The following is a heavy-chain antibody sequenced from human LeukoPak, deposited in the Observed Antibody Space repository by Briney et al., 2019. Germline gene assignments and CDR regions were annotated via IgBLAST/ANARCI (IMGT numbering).Heavy chain of an antibody. J-gene: IGHJ4*02. D-gene: IGHD3-10*01. Sequence: GGSLRLSCAASGFTFSTYAMNWVRQAPGKGLEWVSVISGSGDGTYYADSVKGRFTISRDNSKNTLYLQMNSLRAEDTAVYYCAKEASGYGYYFDYWGQGTLVTVSS. CDR3: AKEASGYGYYFDY. CDR2: ISGSGDGT. CDR1: GFTFSTYA. V-gene: IGHV3-23*01.